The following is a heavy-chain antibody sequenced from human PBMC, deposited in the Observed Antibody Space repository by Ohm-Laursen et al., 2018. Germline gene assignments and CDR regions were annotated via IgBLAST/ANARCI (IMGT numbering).Heavy chain of an antibody. CDR1: GGSISRATYY. V-gene: IGHV4-39*01. CDR3: ARPRQTRTLGPYYY. D-gene: IGHD2-21*01. Sequence: GTLSLTCTVSGGSISRATYYWGWIRQSPGKGLEWIGDIYFNGSTHYNPSLKSRVTISVDTPKNEFSLKLSSVTAADTAMYYCARPRQTRTLGPYYYWGQGTLVTVSS. J-gene: IGHJ4*02. CDR2: IYFNGST.